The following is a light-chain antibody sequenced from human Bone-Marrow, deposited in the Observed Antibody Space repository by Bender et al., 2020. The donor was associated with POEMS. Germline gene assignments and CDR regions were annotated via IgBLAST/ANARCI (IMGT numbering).Light chain of an antibody. Sequence: QSVLTQPPSASGTPGQRVTISCSGSSSNIEYNYVYWYQQFPGTAPKLLIYRTDQRPSGVPDRFSGSKSGTSASLAISGLRAEDEGDYYCQSYDNSLGGWVFGGGTKLTVL. CDR3: QSYDNSLGGWV. CDR1: SSNIEYNY. V-gene: IGLV1-47*01. J-gene: IGLJ3*02. CDR2: RTD.